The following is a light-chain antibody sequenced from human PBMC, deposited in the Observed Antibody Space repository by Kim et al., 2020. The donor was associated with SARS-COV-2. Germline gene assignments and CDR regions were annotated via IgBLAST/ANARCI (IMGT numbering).Light chain of an antibody. V-gene: IGLV2-14*03. CDR3: SSYAGSNTWV. J-gene: IGLJ3*02. CDR2: DVS. CDR1: SSYVGGYNY. Sequence: GQAIPISCTGTSSYVGGYNYVSWYQQHPGKAPKLMIYDVSKRPSGVSNRFSGSKSGNTASLTISGLQAEDEADYYCSSYAGSNTWVFGGGTKLTVL.